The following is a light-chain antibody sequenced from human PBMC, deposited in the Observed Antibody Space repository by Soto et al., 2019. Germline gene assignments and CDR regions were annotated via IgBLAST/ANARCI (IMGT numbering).Light chain of an antibody. Sequence: QSVLTQPASVSGSPGQSITISCTGTSSDVGGYNYVSWYQQHPGKAPKLIIFDVSDRPSGTSNRFSGSKSGNTASLTISGLRAEDEADYFCSSYTTSSFVVFGGGTQLTVL. CDR2: DVS. V-gene: IGLV2-14*03. J-gene: IGLJ2*01. CDR1: SSDVGGYNY. CDR3: SSYTTSSFVV.